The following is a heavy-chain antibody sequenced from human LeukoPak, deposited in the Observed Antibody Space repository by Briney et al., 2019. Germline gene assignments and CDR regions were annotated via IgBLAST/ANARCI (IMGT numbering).Heavy chain of an antibody. V-gene: IGHV4-59*01. J-gene: IGHJ6*03. CDR3: ARGDYYYMDV. Sequence: SETLSLTCSVSGGSISSYYWSWIRQPPGKGLEWIGYIYSSGSTNYNPSLKSRVTISADTSKNQFSLKLSSVTAADTAVYYCARGDYYYMDVWGKGTTVTVPS. D-gene: IGHD1-26*01. CDR2: IYSSGST. CDR1: GGSISSYY.